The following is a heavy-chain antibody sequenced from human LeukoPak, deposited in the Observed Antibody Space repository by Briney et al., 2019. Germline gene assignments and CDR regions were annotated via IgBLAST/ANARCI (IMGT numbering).Heavy chain of an antibody. CDR1: GFTFSSYG. Sequence: TGGSLRLSRAASGFTFSSYGMHWVRQAPGKGLEWVAVISYDGSNKYYADSVKGRFTISRDNSKNTLYLQMNSLRAEDTAVYYCAKDGGSYCSGGSCYSSDYYGMDVWGQGTTVTVSS. CDR3: AKDGGSYCSGGSCYSSDYYGMDV. CDR2: ISYDGSNK. V-gene: IGHV3-30*18. J-gene: IGHJ6*02. D-gene: IGHD2-15*01.